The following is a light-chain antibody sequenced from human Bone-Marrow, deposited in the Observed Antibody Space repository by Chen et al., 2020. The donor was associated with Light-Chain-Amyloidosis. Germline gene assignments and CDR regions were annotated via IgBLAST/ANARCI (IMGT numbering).Light chain of an antibody. CDR1: SYNVGNQG. V-gene: IGLV10-54*04. CDR2: RND. Sequence: QAGLTQPPSVSKGLRQTATLTCTGNSYNVGNQGVAWLQQHQGHPPKLLSYRNDNRPSGISERFSASRSGNTASLTITGRQPEDEADYYCSAWDISRSAVVFGGGTKLTVL. CDR3: SAWDISRSAVV. J-gene: IGLJ2*01.